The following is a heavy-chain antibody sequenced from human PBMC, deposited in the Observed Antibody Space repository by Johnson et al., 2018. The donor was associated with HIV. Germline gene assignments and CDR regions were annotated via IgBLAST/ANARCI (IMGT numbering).Heavy chain of an antibody. D-gene: IGHD3-10*01. J-gene: IGHJ3*02. CDR3: ARDPKRSGSYYKDAFDI. Sequence: VQLVESGGGLVRPGGSLRLSCAASGFMFRSFWMTWVRQAPGMGLEWVANIKQDGTESYYVDSVKGRFTISRDNAKNSLYLQMNSLRVEDTAVYYCARDPKRSGSYYKDAFDIWGQGTMVTVSS. CDR1: GFMFRSFW. V-gene: IGHV3-7*01. CDR2: IKQDGTES.